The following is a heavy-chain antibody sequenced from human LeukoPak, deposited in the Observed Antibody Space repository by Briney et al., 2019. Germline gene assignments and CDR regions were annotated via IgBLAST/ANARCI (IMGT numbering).Heavy chain of an antibody. J-gene: IGHJ4*02. CDR1: GYTFTSYA. D-gene: IGHD3-10*01. Sequence: ASVKVSCKASGYTFTSYAMHWVCQAPGQRLEWMGWINAGNGNTKYSQKFQGRVTITRDTSASTAYMELSSLRSEDTAVYYCARDGRNYYGSGSYPDYWGQGTLVTVSS. CDR2: INAGNGNT. CDR3: ARDGRNYYGSGSYPDY. V-gene: IGHV1-3*01.